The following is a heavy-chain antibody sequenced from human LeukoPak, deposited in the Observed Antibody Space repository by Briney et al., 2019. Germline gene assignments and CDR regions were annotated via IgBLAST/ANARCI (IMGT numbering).Heavy chain of an antibody. D-gene: IGHD5-12*01. V-gene: IGHV1-2*06. Sequence: GASVKVSCKASGYTFTGYYMHWVRQAPGQGLEWMGRINPNSGGTNYAQKFQGRVTMTRDTSISTAYMELSRLRSDDTAVYYCARYFGFGGYYYYYHYYMDVWGKGTTVTVSS. CDR1: GYTFTGYY. CDR3: ARYFGFGGYYYYYHYYMDV. J-gene: IGHJ6*03. CDR2: INPNSGGT.